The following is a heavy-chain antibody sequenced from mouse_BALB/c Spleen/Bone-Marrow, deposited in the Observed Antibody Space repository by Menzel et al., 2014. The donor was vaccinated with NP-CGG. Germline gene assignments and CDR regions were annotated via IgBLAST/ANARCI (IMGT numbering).Heavy chain of an antibody. V-gene: IGHV5-6-3*01. D-gene: IGHD1-1*01. CDR3: ARERYYGNGRIFEY. Sequence: DVQLQESGGGLVQPGGSLKLSCAASGFTFSSYGMSWVRQTPDKRLELVATINSNGGSTYYPDSVKGRFTISRDNAKNTLYLQMSSLKSEDTAMYYCARERYYGNGRIFEYWGQGTTLTVSS. CDR2: INSNGGST. J-gene: IGHJ2*01. CDR1: GFTFSSYG.